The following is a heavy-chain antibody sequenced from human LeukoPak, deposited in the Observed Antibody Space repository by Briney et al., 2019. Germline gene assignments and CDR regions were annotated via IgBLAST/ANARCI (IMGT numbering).Heavy chain of an antibody. CDR2: IYYSGST. Sequence: PSETLSLTCTVSGGFISSGGYYWSWIRQHPGKGLEWIGYIYYSGSTYYNPSLKSRVTISVDTSKNQFSLKLSFVTAADTAVYYCATGNYGDYSHYYYYYYYMDVWGKGTTVTVSS. D-gene: IGHD4-17*01. J-gene: IGHJ6*03. V-gene: IGHV4-31*03. CDR1: GGFISSGGYY. CDR3: ATGNYGDYSHYYYYYYYMDV.